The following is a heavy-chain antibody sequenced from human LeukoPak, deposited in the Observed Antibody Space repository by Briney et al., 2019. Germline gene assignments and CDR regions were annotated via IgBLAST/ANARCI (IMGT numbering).Heavy chain of an antibody. CDR1: GYSFTSYD. V-gene: IGHV1-8*01. D-gene: IGHD6-19*01. CDR3: ARETLGGWFLD. J-gene: IGHJ4*02. Sequence: ASVKVSCKASGYSFTSYDINWVRQATGQGLEWIGWMKSNSGNTGYAQKFQGRVTMTRDTSISTAYMELSSLGSEDTALYYCARETLGGWFLDWGQGTLVTVSS. CDR2: MKSNSGNT.